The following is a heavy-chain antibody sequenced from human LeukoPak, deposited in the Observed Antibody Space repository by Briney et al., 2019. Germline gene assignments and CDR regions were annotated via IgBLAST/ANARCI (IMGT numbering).Heavy chain of an antibody. V-gene: IGHV3-30*18. J-gene: IGHJ2*01. CDR1: GFTFSSYG. D-gene: IGHD1-1*01. CDR3: AKSPLQLGRGGRSLYFDL. Sequence: GRSLRLSCAASGFTFSSYGMHWVRQAPGKGLEWVAVISYDGSNKYYADSVKGRFTISRDNSKNTLYLQMNSLRAEDTAVYYCAKSPLQLGRGGRSLYFDLWGPCTLVTFSS. CDR2: ISYDGSNK.